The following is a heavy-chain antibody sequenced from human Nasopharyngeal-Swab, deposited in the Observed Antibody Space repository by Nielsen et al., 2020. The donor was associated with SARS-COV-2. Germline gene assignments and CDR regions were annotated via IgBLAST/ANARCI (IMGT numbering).Heavy chain of an antibody. CDR1: GFPLRSFG. V-gene: IGHV3-33*01. J-gene: IGHJ4*02. Sequence: GGSLRLSCAASGFPLRSFGMHWVRQAPGKGLEWVSVICYDGSNKYYADSVKGRFTISRDNSKNTLYLQMNSLRAEDTAVYYCARDLQFGELPSNFDYWGQGTLVTVSS. CDR2: ICYDGSNK. CDR3: ARDLQFGELPSNFDY. D-gene: IGHD3-10*01.